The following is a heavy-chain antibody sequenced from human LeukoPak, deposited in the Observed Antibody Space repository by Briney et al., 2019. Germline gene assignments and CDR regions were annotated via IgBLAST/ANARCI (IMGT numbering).Heavy chain of an antibody. CDR3: AGGLTMVRGYYYYMDV. D-gene: IGHD3-10*01. CDR1: GGSISSYY. CDR2: IYYSGST. Sequence: SETLSLTCTVSGGSISSYYWSWIRQPPGKGLEWIGYIYYSGSTNYNPSLKSRVTISVDTSKNQFSLKLSSVTAADTAVYYCAGGLTMVRGYYYYMDVWGKGTTVTVSS. J-gene: IGHJ6*03. V-gene: IGHV4-59*12.